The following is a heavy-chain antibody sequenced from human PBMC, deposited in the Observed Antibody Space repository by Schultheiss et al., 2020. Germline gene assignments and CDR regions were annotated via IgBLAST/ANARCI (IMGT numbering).Heavy chain of an antibody. CDR1: GGSISSSNW. CDR3: ARWTTVVTRPWFDY. CDR2: IYHSGST. D-gene: IGHD4-23*01. Sequence: SETLSLTCAVSGGSISSSNWWSWVRQPPGKGLEWIGEIYHSGSTNYNPSLKSRVTISVDTSKNQFSLKLSSVTAADTAVYYCARWTTVVTRPWFDYWGQGTLVTVSS. V-gene: IGHV4-4*02. J-gene: IGHJ4*02.